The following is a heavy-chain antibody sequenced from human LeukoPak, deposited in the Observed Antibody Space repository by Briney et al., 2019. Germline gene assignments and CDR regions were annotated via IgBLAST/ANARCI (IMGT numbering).Heavy chain of an antibody. CDR3: ARQKGTSGCPTCAYFDY. CDR1: GDSITSSDTYY. CDR2: FYYSGTT. D-gene: IGHD6-19*01. V-gene: IGHV4-39*01. Sequence: SETLSLTCTVSGDSITSSDTYYWGWIRQPPGKGLEWIGTFYYSGTTYYNPSLKSRVTISVHTSKNQFSLKLTSVTAADTAVYYCARQKGTSGCPTCAYFDYWGQGTPVTVSS. J-gene: IGHJ4*02.